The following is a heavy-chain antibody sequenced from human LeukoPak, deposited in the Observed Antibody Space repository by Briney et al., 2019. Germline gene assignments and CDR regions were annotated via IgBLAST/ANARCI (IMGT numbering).Heavy chain of an antibody. D-gene: IGHD3-3*01. V-gene: IGHV5-51*01. J-gene: IGHJ6*02. CDR2: IYPGDSDT. CDR1: GYSFTSYW. Sequence: GESLKISCKGSGYSFTSYWIGWVRRMPGKGLEWMGIIYPGDSDTRYSPSFQGQVTISADKSISTAYLQWSSLKASDTAMYYCARLVDRYYDFWSGYLFPSSTYYGMDVWGQGTTVTVSS. CDR3: ARLVDRYYDFWSGYLFPSSTYYGMDV.